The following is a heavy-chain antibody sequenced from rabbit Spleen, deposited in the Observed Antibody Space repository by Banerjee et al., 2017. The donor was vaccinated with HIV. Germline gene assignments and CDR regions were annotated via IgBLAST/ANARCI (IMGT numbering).Heavy chain of an antibody. Sequence: QSLEESGGGLVQPEGSLTLTCSTSGFSFSSGYYMCWVRQSPGKGLEWIACIYAGSTGSTYSATWAKGRFTISKTSSTTVTLQMTSLTAADTATYFCARDTGTSFSTYGMDLWGPGTLVTVS. CDR3: ARDTGTSFSTYGMDL. J-gene: IGHJ6*01. V-gene: IGHV1S40*01. CDR2: IYAGSTGST. CDR1: GFSFSSGYY. D-gene: IGHD7-1*01.